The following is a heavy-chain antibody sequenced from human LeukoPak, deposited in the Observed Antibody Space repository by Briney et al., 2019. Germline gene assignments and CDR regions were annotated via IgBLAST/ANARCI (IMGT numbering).Heavy chain of an antibody. CDR3: ARGDWFDP. J-gene: IGHJ5*02. CDR1: GGSISSYY. Sequence: SETLSLTCTVSGGSISSYYWRWIRQPPGKGLEWIGYIYYSGSTNYNPSLKSRVTISVDTSKNQFSLKLSSVTAADTAVYYCARGDWFDPWGQGTLVTVSS. CDR2: IYYSGST. V-gene: IGHV4-59*01.